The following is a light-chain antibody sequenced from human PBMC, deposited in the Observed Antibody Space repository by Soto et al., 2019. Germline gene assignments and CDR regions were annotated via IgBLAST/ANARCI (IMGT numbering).Light chain of an antibody. CDR2: AAS. V-gene: IGKV1-39*01. J-gene: IGKJ1*01. Sequence: DIQMTQSPSSLSASVGDRVTITCRASQSISSYLNWYQQKPGKAPKLLIYAASSLQRGVPSRFXGSGSGTDFTLTISSLQPEDFATYYCQQSYSTPPWTFGQGTKVEIK. CDR1: QSISSY. CDR3: QQSYSTPPWT.